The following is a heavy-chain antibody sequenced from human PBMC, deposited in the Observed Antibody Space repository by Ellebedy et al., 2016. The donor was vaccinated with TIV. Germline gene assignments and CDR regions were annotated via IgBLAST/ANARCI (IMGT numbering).Heavy chain of an antibody. V-gene: IGHV3-23*01. CDR2: ISGPATGSFS. CDR3: AKDPSGGYKELYYFDS. CDR1: GFSSSSYT. D-gene: IGHD1-26*01. Sequence: GGSLRLXXVVSGFSSSSYTMSWVRQAPGKGLEWVSIISGPATGSFSYYADSVKGRFTISRDNSKNTLYLQMNSLRAEDTAVYYCAKDPSGGYKELYYFDSWGQGTLVTVSS. J-gene: IGHJ4*02.